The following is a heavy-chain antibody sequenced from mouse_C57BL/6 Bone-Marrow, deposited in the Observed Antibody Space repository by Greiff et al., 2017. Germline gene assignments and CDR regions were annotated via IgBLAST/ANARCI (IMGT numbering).Heavy chain of an antibody. CDR3: AREAMGNYAYCDY. Sequence: QVQLQQPGAELVMPGASVKLSCKASGYTFTSYWMHWVKQRPGQGLEWIGEIDPSDSYTNYNQKFKGKSTLTVDKSSSTAYMQLSSLTSEDSAVYYCAREAMGNYAYCDYWGRGTTLTVSS. D-gene: IGHD2-1*01. V-gene: IGHV1-69*01. J-gene: IGHJ2*01. CDR1: GYTFTSYW. CDR2: IDPSDSYT.